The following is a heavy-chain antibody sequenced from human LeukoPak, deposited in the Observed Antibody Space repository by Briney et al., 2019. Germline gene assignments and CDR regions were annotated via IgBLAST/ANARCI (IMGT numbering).Heavy chain of an antibody. CDR2: ISGDGGST. D-gene: IGHD3-9*01. CDR1: GFTFDDYA. V-gene: IGHV3-43*02. J-gene: IGHJ4*02. Sequence: GGSLRLSCAASGFTFDDYAMHWVRQAPGKGLEWVSLISGDGGSTYYADSVKGRFTISRDNSKNSLYLHMNSLRTEDTALYYCAKAGAIYFDWLYYFDYWGQGTLVTVSS. CDR3: AKAGAIYFDWLYYFDY.